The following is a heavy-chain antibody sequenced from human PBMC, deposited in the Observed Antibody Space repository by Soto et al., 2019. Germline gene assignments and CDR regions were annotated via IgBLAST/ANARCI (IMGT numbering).Heavy chain of an antibody. V-gene: IGHV3-48*02. CDR1: GFTFSHYS. J-gene: IGHJ4*02. Sequence: EVQLVESGGGLVQPGGSLRLSCAASGFTFSHYSMNWVRQAPGKGLEWVSYISSSSYTMNYADSVKGRFTISRDNTKNSLYLQMNSLRDEDTAVYYCARDVDYWGQGTLVTVSS. CDR3: ARDVDY. CDR2: ISSSSYTM.